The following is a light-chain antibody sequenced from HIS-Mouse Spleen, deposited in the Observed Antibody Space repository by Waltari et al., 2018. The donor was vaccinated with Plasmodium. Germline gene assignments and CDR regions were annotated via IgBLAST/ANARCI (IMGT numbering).Light chain of an antibody. Sequence: AIQLTQSPSSLSASVGDRVTITCRASHGISSALAWYQQKPGKAPKLLIYDASSLESGVPSRFSGSGSGTDFTLTISSLQPEDFAVYYCQQYNNWSFTFGPGTKVDIK. V-gene: IGKV1D-13*01. CDR1: HGISSA. CDR3: QQYNNWSFT. CDR2: DAS. J-gene: IGKJ3*01.